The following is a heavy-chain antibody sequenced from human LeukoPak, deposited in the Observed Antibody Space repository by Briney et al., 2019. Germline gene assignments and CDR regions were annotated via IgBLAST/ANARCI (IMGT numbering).Heavy chain of an antibody. Sequence: GESLRLSCAASGFTFSNYWMTWVRQAPGKGLEWVANIKQDGSEKYYVDSVKGRFTISRDNAKNSLYLQMNSLRAEDTAVYYCARDRWGYSYGGDWGQGTLVTVSS. CDR2: IKQDGSEK. CDR1: GFTFSNYW. V-gene: IGHV3-7*01. D-gene: IGHD5-18*01. J-gene: IGHJ4*02. CDR3: ARDRWGYSYGGD.